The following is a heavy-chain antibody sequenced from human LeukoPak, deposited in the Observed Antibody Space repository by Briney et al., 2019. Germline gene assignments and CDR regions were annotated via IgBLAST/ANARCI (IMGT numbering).Heavy chain of an antibody. CDR2: IYYSGST. V-gene: IGHV4-59*12. J-gene: IGHJ4*02. CDR1: GGSISSYY. D-gene: IGHD3-22*01. CDR3: ARENWSYYDSSGYYLAIDY. Sequence: SETLSLTCTVSGGSISSYYWSWIRQPPGKGLEWIGYIYYSGSTNYNPSLKSRVTISVDTSKNQFSLKLSSVTAADTAVYYCARENWSYYDSSGYYLAIDYWGQGTLVTVSS.